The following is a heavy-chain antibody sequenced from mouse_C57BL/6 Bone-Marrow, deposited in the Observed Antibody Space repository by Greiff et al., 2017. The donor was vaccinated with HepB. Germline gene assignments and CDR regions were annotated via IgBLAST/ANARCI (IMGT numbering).Heavy chain of an antibody. V-gene: IGHV1-80*01. CDR2: IYPGDGDT. CDR1: GYAFSSYW. D-gene: IGHD2-1*01. CDR3: ARYCNYVFYFDY. Sequence: QVQLQQSGAELVKPGASVKISCKASGYAFSSYWMNWVKQRPGKGLEWIGQIYPGDGDTNYNGKFKGKATLTADKSYSTAYMQLSSLTSEDSAVYFCARYCNYVFYFDYWGQGTTLTVSS. J-gene: IGHJ2*01.